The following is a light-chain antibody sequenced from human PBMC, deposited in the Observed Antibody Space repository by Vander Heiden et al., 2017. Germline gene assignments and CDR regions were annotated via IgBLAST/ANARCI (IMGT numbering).Light chain of an antibody. CDR1: SSDVGGYNY. CDR3: NSFTSSRTYV. Sequence: QSALTQPASVSGSPGQSLPIPCTGTSSDVGGYNYVSWYQQHPGKAPKVIIYDVTNRPSGVSNRFSGSKSGNTASLTISGLQAEDEADYYCNSFTSSRTYVFGSGTKVTVL. J-gene: IGLJ1*01. V-gene: IGLV2-14*03. CDR2: DVT.